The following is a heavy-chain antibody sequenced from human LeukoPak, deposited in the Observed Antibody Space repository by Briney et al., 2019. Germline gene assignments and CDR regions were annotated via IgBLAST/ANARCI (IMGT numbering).Heavy chain of an antibody. J-gene: IGHJ5*02. V-gene: IGHV1-18*01. CDR1: GYTFTSYG. CDR3: ARPLFCSSTSCPPAFDP. Sequence: ASVKVSCKASGYTFTSYGISWVRQAPGQGLEWMGWISAYNGNTNYAQKLQGRVTMTTDTSTSTAYMELRSLRSDDTAVYYCARPLFCSSTSCPPAFDPWGQGTLATVSS. CDR2: ISAYNGNT. D-gene: IGHD2-2*01.